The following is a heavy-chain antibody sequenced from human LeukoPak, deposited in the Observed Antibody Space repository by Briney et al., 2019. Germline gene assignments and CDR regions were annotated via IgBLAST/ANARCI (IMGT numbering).Heavy chain of an antibody. V-gene: IGHV1-2*02. D-gene: IGHD3-9*01. CDR1: GYSFTDYD. J-gene: IGHJ4*02. Sequence: ASVKVSCKASGYSFTDYDIHWVRQAPGQGLEWMGWINPKIGGTHYAQRFQGRVTMTSDTSISTAYMELRRLRSDDTAVYYCARDLFRRPQNSDILTAYSTDYWGQGNLVTVSS. CDR2: INPKIGGT. CDR3: ARDLFRRPQNSDILTAYSTDY.